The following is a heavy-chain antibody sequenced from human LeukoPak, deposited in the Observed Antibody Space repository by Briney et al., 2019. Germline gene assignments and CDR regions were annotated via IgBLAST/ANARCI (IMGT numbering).Heavy chain of an antibody. J-gene: IGHJ6*03. Sequence: GGSLRLSCAASGFTFSSYWMSWVRQAPGKGLEWVANINRDVSEKYYVDSVKGRFTISRDNAKNSLYLQMNSLRAEDTAVYYCARESRGYDILTGKYHRGYYSYYMDVWGKGITVTVSS. D-gene: IGHD3-9*01. CDR1: GFTFSSYW. CDR2: INRDVSEK. V-gene: IGHV3-7*01. CDR3: ARESRGYDILTGKYHRGYYSYYMDV.